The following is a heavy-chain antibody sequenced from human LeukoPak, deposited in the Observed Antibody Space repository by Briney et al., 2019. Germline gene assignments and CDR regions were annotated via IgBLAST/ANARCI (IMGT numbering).Heavy chain of an antibody. J-gene: IGHJ4*02. CDR3: ARDSSPLRFFL. D-gene: IGHD3-3*01. Sequence: SETLSLTCAVSGYSISSGYYWGWIPQPPGKGLEWIGTIYHSGGTYYNPSLKSRVTVSLDISKNQLSLNLSSVTAADKDVYYCARDSSPLRFFLWGQGTLVTVSS. V-gene: IGHV4-38-2*02. CDR1: GYSISSGYY. CDR2: IYHSGGT.